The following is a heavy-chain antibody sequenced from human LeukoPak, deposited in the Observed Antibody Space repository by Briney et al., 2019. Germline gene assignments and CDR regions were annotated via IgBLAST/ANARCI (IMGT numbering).Heavy chain of an antibody. D-gene: IGHD6-6*01. CDR2: INQDGSTK. V-gene: IGHV3-7*01. CDR3: ARVGYSSSSIDY. Sequence: GGSLRLSCAASGFTFSSYWMSWVRQAPGKGLEWVANINQDGSTKYYVDSVRGRFTISRDNTKNSVFLQMNSLRAEDTAVYYCARVGYSSSSIDYWGQGTLVTVSS. CDR1: GFTFSSYW. J-gene: IGHJ4*02.